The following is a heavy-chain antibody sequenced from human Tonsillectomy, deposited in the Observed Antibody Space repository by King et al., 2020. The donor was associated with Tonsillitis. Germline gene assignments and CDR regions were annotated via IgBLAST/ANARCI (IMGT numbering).Heavy chain of an antibody. CDR1: GFTFSSYL. CDR2: ISFDGRDK. V-gene: IGHV3-30*09. CDR3: ARESLASEYSSSWNEPFDY. J-gene: IGHJ4*02. D-gene: IGHD6-13*01. Sequence: QLVQSGGGVVQPGRFLRLSCAASGFTFSSYLMHWVRQAPGKGLEWVAVISFDGRDKYYADSVKGRFAISRDNSKNTLFMQMSSLRTEDTAVYYCARESLASEYSSSWNEPFDYWGQGTLVSVSS.